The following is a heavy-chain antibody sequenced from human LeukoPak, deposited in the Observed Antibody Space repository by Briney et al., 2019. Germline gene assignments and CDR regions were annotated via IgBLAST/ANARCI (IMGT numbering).Heavy chain of an antibody. CDR3: ARDPTRGDLSVY. CDR2: INPETGDP. D-gene: IGHD5-12*01. V-gene: IGHV1-2*02. CDR1: GYRFTGYY. Sequence: ASVKVSCKASGYRFTGYYIHWLRQVPGQGLEWMGWINPETGDPYYGQKFLGRVTMTRDTSISTAYMELSRLTSDDMAVYYCARDPTRGDLSVYWGQGSLVTVSS. J-gene: IGHJ4*02.